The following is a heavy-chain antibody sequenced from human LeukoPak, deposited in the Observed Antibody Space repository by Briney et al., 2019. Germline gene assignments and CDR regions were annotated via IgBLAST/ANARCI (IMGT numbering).Heavy chain of an antibody. J-gene: IGHJ5*02. CDR3: AKDGAQYSSGPECDP. CDR1: GLHFSGTA. V-gene: IGHV3-23*01. Sequence: GGSLRLSCAASGLHFSGTAMSWVRQAPGKGLEWASAISHDGMNAYYADSVKGRFTISRDNSKKTVSLEMSSLTAADTGVYYCAKDGAQYSSGPECDPRGQGALVTVSP. D-gene: IGHD6-19*01. CDR2: ISHDGMNA.